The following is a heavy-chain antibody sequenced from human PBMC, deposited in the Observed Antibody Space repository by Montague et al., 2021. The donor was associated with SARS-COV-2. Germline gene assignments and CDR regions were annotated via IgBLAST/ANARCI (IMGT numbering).Heavy chain of an antibody. Sequence: SETLSLACAVSGGSVSSPDWWSWVRQAPGKGLEWIGDIYHNGNTNFNPSPKSRVTISVDKSKNQFSLQLTSVTAADTAVYYCATWPAYSTTWYYLDSWGQGTQVIVSS. CDR3: ATWPAYSTTWYYLDS. D-gene: IGHD2/OR15-2a*01. J-gene: IGHJ4*02. V-gene: IGHV4-4*02. CDR1: GGSVSSPDW. CDR2: IYHNGNT.